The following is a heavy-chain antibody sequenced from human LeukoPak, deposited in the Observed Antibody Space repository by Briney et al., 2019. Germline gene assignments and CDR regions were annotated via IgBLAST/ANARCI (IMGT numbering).Heavy chain of an antibody. CDR1: GFTFSSYS. V-gene: IGHV3-48*01. CDR2: ISSSSSTI. J-gene: IGHJ3*02. CDR3: ARDGMYSSSWSDAFDI. Sequence: GGSLRLSCAASGFTFSSYSMNWVRQAPGKGLEWVSYISSSSSTIYYADSVKGRFTISRDNAKNSLYLQMNSLRAEDTAVYYCARDGMYSSSWSDAFDIWGQGTMVTVSS. D-gene: IGHD6-13*01.